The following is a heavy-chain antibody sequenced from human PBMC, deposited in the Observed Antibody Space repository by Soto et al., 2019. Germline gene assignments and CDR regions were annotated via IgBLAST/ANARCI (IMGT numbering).Heavy chain of an antibody. CDR2: ISYDGSNK. Sequence: QVQLVESGGGVVQPGRSLRLSCAASGFTFSSYGMHWVRQAPGKGLEWVAVISYDGSNKYYADSVKGRFTISRDNSKNTLYVQMNSLRAEDTAVYYCAKVAVAGVEYWGQGTLVTVSS. CDR3: AKVAVAGVEY. J-gene: IGHJ4*02. D-gene: IGHD6-19*01. V-gene: IGHV3-30*18. CDR1: GFTFSSYG.